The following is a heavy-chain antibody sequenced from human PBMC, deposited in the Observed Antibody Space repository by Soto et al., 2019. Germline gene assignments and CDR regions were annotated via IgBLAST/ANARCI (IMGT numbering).Heavy chain of an antibody. CDR3: ARITIAVAGYAFDI. Sequence: SETLSLTCTVSGGSISSGGYYWSWIRQHPGKGLEWIGYIYYSGSTNYNPSLKSRVTISVDTSKNQFSLKLSSVTAADTAVYYFARITIAVAGYAFDIWGQGTMVTVSS. CDR2: IYYSGST. V-gene: IGHV4-31*03. D-gene: IGHD6-19*01. CDR1: GGSISSGGYY. J-gene: IGHJ3*02.